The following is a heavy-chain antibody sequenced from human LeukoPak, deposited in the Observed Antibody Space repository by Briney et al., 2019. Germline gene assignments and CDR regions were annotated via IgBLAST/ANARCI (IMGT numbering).Heavy chain of an antibody. J-gene: IGHJ6*02. CDR1: GGSISSYY. D-gene: IGHD3-3*01. CDR3: AREGTIFGVVGYYYYGMDV. Sequence: PSETLSLTCTVSGGSISSYYCSWIRQPAGKGLEWIGRIYTSGGTNYNPSLKSRVTMSVATYKNQFSLKLSSVTAADTAVYYCAREGTIFGVVGYYYYGMDVWGQGTTVTVSS. CDR2: IYTSGGT. V-gene: IGHV4-4*07.